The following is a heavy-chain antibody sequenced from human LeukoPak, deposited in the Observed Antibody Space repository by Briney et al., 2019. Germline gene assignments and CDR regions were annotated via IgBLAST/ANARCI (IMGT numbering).Heavy chain of an antibody. V-gene: IGHV1-24*01. J-gene: IGHJ4*02. D-gene: IGHD3-22*01. CDR3: ARVDYYDSSGYHYYFDY. CDR2: FDPEDGET. CDR1: GYTLTELS. Sequence: ASVKVSCKVSGYTLTELSMHWVRQAPGKGLEWMGGFDPEDGETIYAQKFRGRVTMTEDTSTDTAYMELSSLRSEDTAVYYCARVDYYDSSGYHYYFDYWGQGTLVTVSS.